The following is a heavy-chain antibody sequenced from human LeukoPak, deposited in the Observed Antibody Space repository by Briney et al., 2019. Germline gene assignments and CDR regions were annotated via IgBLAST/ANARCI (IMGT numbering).Heavy chain of an antibody. CDR3: ARYSGSYYNALLDY. CDR1: GYTFTGYY. D-gene: IGHD3-10*01. J-gene: IGHJ4*02. CDR2: INPNSGGT. V-gene: IGHV1-2*02. Sequence: GPVKVSCKASGYTFTGYYMHWVRQAPGQGLEWMEWINPNSGGTNYAQKFQGRVTMTRDTSISTAYMELSRLRSDDTAVYYCARYSGSYYNALLDYWGQGTLVTVSS.